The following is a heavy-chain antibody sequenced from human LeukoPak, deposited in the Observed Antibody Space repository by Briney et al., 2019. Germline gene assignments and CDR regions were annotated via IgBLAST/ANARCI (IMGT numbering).Heavy chain of an antibody. V-gene: IGHV1-46*01. CDR1: RYTFSNYY. D-gene: IGHD5-24*01. CDR3: ARVRDGYNDAYDI. J-gene: IGHJ3*02. Sequence: GASVKVSCKASRYTFSNYYIDWVRQAPGLGLEWMGIIGGSTNYAQKFQGRVTMTRDTSTSTVYMELSSLRSEDTAVYYCARVRDGYNDAYDIWGQGTMVTVHS. CDR2: IGGST.